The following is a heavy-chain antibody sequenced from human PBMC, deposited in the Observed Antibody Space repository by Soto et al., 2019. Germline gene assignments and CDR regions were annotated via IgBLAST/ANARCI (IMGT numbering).Heavy chain of an antibody. J-gene: IGHJ5*02. D-gene: IGHD3-16*01. CDR1: GFTFNTYG. CDR3: AKDSIMEYGNWFDP. CDR2: ISYDGGVT. V-gene: IGHV3-30*18. Sequence: GGSLRLSCAASGFTFNTYGMHWVRQAPGKGLEWLAVISYDGGVTYYADSMKGRFTISRDNSKNTLYLQMNSLRPEDTAVYYCAKDSIMEYGNWFDPWGQGTLVTVSS.